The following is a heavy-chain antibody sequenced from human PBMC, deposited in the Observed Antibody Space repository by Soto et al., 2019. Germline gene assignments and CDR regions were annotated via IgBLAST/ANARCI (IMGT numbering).Heavy chain of an antibody. D-gene: IGHD3-10*01. CDR1: GGTFSSYA. CDR2: IIPIFGTA. J-gene: IGHJ5*02. Sequence: QVQLVQSGAEVKKPGSSLKVSCKASGGTFSSYAISWVRQAPGQGLEWMGGIIPIFGTANYAQKFQGRVTITADESTSTAYMELSSLRSEDTAVYYCARVYYYGSGSSDNWFDPWGQGTLVTVSS. V-gene: IGHV1-69*01. CDR3: ARVYYYGSGSSDNWFDP.